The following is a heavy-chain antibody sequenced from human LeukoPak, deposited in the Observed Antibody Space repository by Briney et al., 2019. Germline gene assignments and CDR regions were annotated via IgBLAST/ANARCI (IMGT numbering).Heavy chain of an antibody. Sequence: EGSLRLSCAASGFTFSRHAMHWVRQAPGKGLEGVTVISYDGSNKYYADSVKGRFTISRDNTKNTLYLQMLSLSAEDTAVYYCARGGAAGPYCCYYGIDVWGQGTMVTVSS. V-gene: IGHV3-30-3*01. CDR1: GFTFSRHA. D-gene: IGHD6-13*01. CDR2: ISYDGSNK. CDR3: ARGGAAGPYCCYYGIDV. J-gene: IGHJ6*02.